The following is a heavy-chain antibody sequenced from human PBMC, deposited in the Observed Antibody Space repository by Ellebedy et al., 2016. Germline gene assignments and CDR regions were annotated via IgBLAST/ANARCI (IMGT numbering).Heavy chain of an antibody. V-gene: IGHV3-30-3*01. Sequence: GGSLRLSCAASGFTFSSYAMHWVRQAPGKGLEWVAIISYDGSNKYYADSVKGRFTMSRDNSKNTLYLQMNSLRLEDTAVYYCARDQGCGGDCYSWAFEYWGQGTLVTVSS. D-gene: IGHD2-21*02. CDR1: GFTFSSYA. CDR2: ISYDGSNK. CDR3: ARDQGCGGDCYSWAFEY. J-gene: IGHJ4*02.